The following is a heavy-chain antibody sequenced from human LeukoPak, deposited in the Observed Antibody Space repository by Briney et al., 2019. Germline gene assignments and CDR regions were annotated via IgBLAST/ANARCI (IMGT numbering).Heavy chain of an antibody. J-gene: IGHJ3*02. CDR3: AKDLEYSSSPNSGAFDI. D-gene: IGHD6-6*01. Sequence: GGSLRLSCAASGFTFSSYAMSWVRQAPGKGLEWVSAISGSGGSTYYADSVKGRFTISRDNFKNTLYLQMNSLRAEDTAVYYCAKDLEYSSSPNSGAFDIWGQGTMVTVSS. CDR1: GFTFSSYA. V-gene: IGHV3-23*01. CDR2: ISGSGGST.